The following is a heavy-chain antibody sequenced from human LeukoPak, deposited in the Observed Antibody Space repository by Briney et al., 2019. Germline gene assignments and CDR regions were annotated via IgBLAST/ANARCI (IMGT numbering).Heavy chain of an antibody. CDR1: GDSISSYY. CDR3: ARGRLSEWFDS. D-gene: IGHD2/OR15-2a*01. CDR2: ISDSGST. J-gene: IGHJ5*02. V-gene: IGHV4-59*01. Sequence: KPSETLSLTCTVSGDSISSYYWSWIRQPPGKRLEWIGCISDSGSTNYNPSLKSRVTISVDTSKSQFSLKLSSVTAADTAVYYCARGRLSEWFDSWGQGTLVSVSS.